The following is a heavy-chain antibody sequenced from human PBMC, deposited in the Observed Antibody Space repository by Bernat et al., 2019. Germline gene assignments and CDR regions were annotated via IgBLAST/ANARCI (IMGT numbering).Heavy chain of an antibody. CDR1: GFTFSSYS. J-gene: IGHJ3*02. CDR3: ARDLSSGWFDDAFDI. V-gene: IGHV3-48*01. Sequence: EVQLVESGEGLVQPGGSLRLSCAASGFTFSSYSMNWVRQAPGKGLEWVSYISSSSSTIYYADSVKGRFTISRDNAKNSLYLQMNSLRAEDTAVYYCARDLSSGWFDDAFDIWGQGTMVTVSS. D-gene: IGHD6-19*01. CDR2: ISSSSSTI.